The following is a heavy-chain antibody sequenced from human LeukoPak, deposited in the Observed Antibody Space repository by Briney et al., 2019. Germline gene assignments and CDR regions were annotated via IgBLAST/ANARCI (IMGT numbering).Heavy chain of an antibody. J-gene: IGHJ5*02. CDR3: TTIYGSGSPGS. CDR1: GFTFTNAW. CDR2: IKRKIDGETT. Sequence: KTGGSLRLSCAASGFTFTNAWMSWVRQAPGKGLEWVGRIKRKIDGETTDYAAAVKGRFTISRDDSKNTLYLQMSSLKTDDTVVYYCTTIYGSGSPGSWGQGTLVTVSS. D-gene: IGHD3-10*01. V-gene: IGHV3-15*01.